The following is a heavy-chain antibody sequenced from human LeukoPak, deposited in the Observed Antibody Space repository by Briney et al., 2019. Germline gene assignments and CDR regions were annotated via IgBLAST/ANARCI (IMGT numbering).Heavy chain of an antibody. D-gene: IGHD3-10*01. CDR1: GYSISSGYY. J-gene: IGHJ6*03. Sequence: PSETLSLTCTVSGYSISSGYYWGWIRQPPGKGLEWIGSIYHSGSTYYNPSLKSRVTISVDTSKNQFSLKLSSVTAADTAVYYCARQGRNYGSGSYYYYYYYYMDVWGKGTTVTISS. V-gene: IGHV4-38-2*02. CDR2: IYHSGST. CDR3: ARQGRNYGSGSYYYYYYYYMDV.